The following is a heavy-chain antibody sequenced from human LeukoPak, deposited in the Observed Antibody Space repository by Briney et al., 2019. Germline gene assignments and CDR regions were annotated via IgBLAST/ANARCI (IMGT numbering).Heavy chain of an antibody. CDR3: ARGEGVPAATYYFDY. D-gene: IGHD2-2*01. CDR2: ISHSGST. CDR1: GGSFSGYY. V-gene: IGHV4-34*01. J-gene: IGHJ4*02. Sequence: SETLSLTCAVYGGSFSGYYWSWIRQPPGKGLEWIGEISHSGSTNYNPSLKSRVTISVDTSKNQFSLKLSSVTAADTAVYYCARGEGVPAATYYFDYWGQGTLVTVSS.